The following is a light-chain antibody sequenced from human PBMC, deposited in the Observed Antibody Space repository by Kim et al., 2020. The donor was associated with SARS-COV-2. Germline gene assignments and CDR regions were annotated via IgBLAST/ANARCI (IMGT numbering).Light chain of an antibody. Sequence: DIQMTQSPSSLSPSVGDTVTITCQASQDIRNYLNWYQQKPGQAPKVLIFDASSLETGVPLRFSGSGSGTHFTLTISRLQPEDFATYFCQQYVNLPLTFGGGTKVEI. CDR2: DAS. V-gene: IGKV1-33*01. CDR1: QDIRNY. CDR3: QQYVNLPLT. J-gene: IGKJ4*01.